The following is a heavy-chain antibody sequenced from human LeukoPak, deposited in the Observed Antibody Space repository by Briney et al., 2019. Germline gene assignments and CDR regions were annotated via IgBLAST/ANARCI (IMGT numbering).Heavy chain of an antibody. V-gene: IGHV3-21*01. J-gene: IGHJ4*02. Sequence: NAGGSLILSCAASGFTFSSYSMYWVRQAPGKGLEWVSSISNSSSYIYYADSAKGRFTISRDNAKNSLYLQMNSLRAEDTAVYYCARAHGVDTAMVGCWGQGTLVTVSS. D-gene: IGHD5-18*01. CDR3: ARAHGVDTAMVGC. CDR2: ISNSSSYI. CDR1: GFTFSSYS.